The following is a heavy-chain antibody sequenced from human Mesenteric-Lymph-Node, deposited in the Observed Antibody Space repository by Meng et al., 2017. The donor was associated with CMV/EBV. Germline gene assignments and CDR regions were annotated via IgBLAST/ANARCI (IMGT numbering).Heavy chain of an antibody. CDR3: ARSPGY. J-gene: IGHJ4*02. Sequence: ASVKVYCKAAGYTLTSYDINWVRQATGKGVEWMGGMKHNSGNTGYAQKFQGRVTMTRNTSISTAYMELSSLRSEDTAVYYCARSPGYWGQGTLVTVSS. CDR1: GYTLTSYD. V-gene: IGHV1-8*01. CDR2: MKHNSGNT.